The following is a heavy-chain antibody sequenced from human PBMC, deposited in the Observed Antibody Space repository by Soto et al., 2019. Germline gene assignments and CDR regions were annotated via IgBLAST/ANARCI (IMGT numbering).Heavy chain of an antibody. V-gene: IGHV3-33*01. CDR3: ARDTGSGWYLGWFDP. CDR1: GFTFSSYG. Sequence: QVQLVESGGGVVQPGRSLRLSCAASGFTFSSYGMHWVRQAPGKGLEWVAVIWYDGSNKYYADSVKGRFTISRDNSKNTLYLQMNSLRAEDTAVYYCARDTGSGWYLGWFDPWGQGTLVTVSS. CDR2: IWYDGSNK. J-gene: IGHJ5*02. D-gene: IGHD6-19*01.